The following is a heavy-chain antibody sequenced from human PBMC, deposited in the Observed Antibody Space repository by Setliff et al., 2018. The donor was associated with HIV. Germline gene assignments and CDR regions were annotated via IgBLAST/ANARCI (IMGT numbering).Heavy chain of an antibody. CDR2: IYYTGST. Sequence: PSETLSLTCTVSGGSVNSNGYYWSWIRQHPGKGLEWIGYIYYTGSTNYNPSLKSRVTISLDTSKDQFSLKLSSVTAADTAVYYCARGNQLLLFDYWGQGTLVTVSS. CDR3: ARGNQLLLFDY. J-gene: IGHJ4*02. CDR1: GGSVNSNGYY. V-gene: IGHV4-31*03. D-gene: IGHD2-2*01.